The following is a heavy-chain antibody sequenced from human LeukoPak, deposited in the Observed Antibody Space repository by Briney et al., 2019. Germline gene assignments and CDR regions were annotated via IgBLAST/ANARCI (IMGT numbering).Heavy chain of an antibody. D-gene: IGHD4-17*01. J-gene: IGHJ6*03. CDR1: GFTFSSYS. CDR3: ARDVCFVTTGYYYHMDV. CDR2: ISSSSSYI. V-gene: IGHV3-21*01. Sequence: GGSLRLSCAASGFTFSSYSMNWVRQAPGKGLEWVSSISSSSSYIYYADSVKGRFTISRDNVKNSLYLQMNSLRAEDTAVYYCARDVCFVTTGYYYHMDVWGKRSTVTVSS.